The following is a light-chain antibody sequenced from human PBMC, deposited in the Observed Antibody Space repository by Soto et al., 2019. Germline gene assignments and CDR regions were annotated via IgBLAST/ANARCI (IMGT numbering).Light chain of an antibody. Sequence: SALAQPASVYGSPGQSITISCTRASSDVGGYNYVSWYQQHPGKAPKLMIYEVSNRPSGVSSRFSGSKSGNTASLTISGFQSEDEADYYCSSYTDSRTYVFGTGTKVTVL. CDR2: EVS. J-gene: IGLJ1*01. CDR3: SSYTDSRTYV. CDR1: SSDVGGYNY. V-gene: IGLV2-14*01.